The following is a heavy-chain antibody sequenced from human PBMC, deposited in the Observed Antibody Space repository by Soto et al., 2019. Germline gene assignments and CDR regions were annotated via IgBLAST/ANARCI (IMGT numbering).Heavy chain of an antibody. J-gene: IGHJ4*02. D-gene: IGHD3-3*01. Sequence: SGPTLVNPTETLTLTCTVSGFSLSNARMGVSWIRQPPGKALEWLAHIFSNDEKSCSTSLKSRLTISKDTSKSQVVLTMTNMDPVDTATYYCARFLVLRFLHGFPNYWGQGTLVTVSS. V-gene: IGHV2-26*01. CDR2: IFSNDEK. CDR3: ARFLVLRFLHGFPNY. CDR1: GFSLSNARMG.